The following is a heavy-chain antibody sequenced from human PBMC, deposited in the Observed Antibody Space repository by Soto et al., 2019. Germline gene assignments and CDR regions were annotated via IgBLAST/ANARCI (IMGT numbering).Heavy chain of an antibody. V-gene: IGHV4-34*01. CDR3: ARGKYYRCAFDI. Sequence: QVQLQQWGAGLLKPSETLSLTCAVYGGSFSGYYWSWIRQPPGKGLEWIGEINHSGSTNYNPSLKSRVTISVDTSKNQFSLKLSSVTAADTAVYYCARGKYYRCAFDIWGQGTMVTVSS. CDR2: INHSGST. J-gene: IGHJ3*02. D-gene: IGHD4-4*01. CDR1: GGSFSGYY.